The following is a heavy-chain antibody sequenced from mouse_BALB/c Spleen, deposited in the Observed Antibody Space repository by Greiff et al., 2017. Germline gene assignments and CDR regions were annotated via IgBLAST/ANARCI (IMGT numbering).Heavy chain of an antibody. CDR2: IWAGGST. Sequence: VKLQESGPGLVAPSQSLSITCTVSGFSLTSYGVHWVRQPPGKGLEWLGVIWAGGSTNYNSALMSRLSISKDNSKSQVFLKMNSLQTDDTAMYYCARSYGNPRYYAMDYWGQGTSVTVSS. CDR1: GFSLTSYG. V-gene: IGHV2-9*02. CDR3: ARSYGNPRYYAMDY. J-gene: IGHJ4*01. D-gene: IGHD2-1*01.